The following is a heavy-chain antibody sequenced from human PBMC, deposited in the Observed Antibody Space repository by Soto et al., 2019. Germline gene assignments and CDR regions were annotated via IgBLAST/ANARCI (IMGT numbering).Heavy chain of an antibody. CDR2: ISGSGGST. Sequence: EVQLLESGGGLVQPGGSLRLSCAASGFTFSSYAMSWVRQAPGKGLEWVSAISGSGGSTYYADSVKGRFTISRDNSKNTLYLQMNSLRAEDTAVYYCARDPGIRTDYYGMDVWGQGTTVTVSS. D-gene: IGHD6-13*01. CDR1: GFTFSSYA. J-gene: IGHJ6*02. V-gene: IGHV3-23*01. CDR3: ARDPGIRTDYYGMDV.